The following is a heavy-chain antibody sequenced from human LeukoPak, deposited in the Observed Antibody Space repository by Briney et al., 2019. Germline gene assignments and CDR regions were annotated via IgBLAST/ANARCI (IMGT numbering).Heavy chain of an antibody. Sequence: PGGSLRLSCAASGFTFSSYSMNWVRQAPGKGLEWVSSISSSSSYTYYADSVKGRFTISRDNAKNSLYLQMNSLRAEDTAVYYCARETTVTSSFDYWGQGTLVTVSS. V-gene: IGHV3-21*01. CDR3: ARETTVTSSFDY. CDR1: GFTFSSYS. J-gene: IGHJ4*02. D-gene: IGHD4-17*01. CDR2: ISSSSSYT.